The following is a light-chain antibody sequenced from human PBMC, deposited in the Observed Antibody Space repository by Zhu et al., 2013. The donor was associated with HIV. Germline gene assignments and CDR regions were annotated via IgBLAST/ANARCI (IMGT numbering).Light chain of an antibody. Sequence: QSALTQPASVSGSPGQSITISCTGTSSDIGGYNYVSWYQQHPGKAPKLMIYEVSNRPSAVSNRFSGSKSGHTASLTISGLQAEDEADYYCSSFTSSSTLVFGGGTKLTVL. V-gene: IGLV2-14*01. J-gene: IGLJ3*02. CDR3: SSFTSSSTLV. CDR2: EVS. CDR1: SSDIGGYNY.